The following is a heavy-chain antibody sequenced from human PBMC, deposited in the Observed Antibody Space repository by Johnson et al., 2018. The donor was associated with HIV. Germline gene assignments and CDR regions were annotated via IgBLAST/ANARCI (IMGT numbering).Heavy chain of an antibody. Sequence: VQLVESGGGLVQPGGSLRLSCAASGFTFSSYWMSWVRQAPGKGLEWVANIKQDGSEKYYVDSVKGRFTISRDNAKNSLYLQMNSLRAEDTAVYYCARETRSAAAGHGAFDVWGQGTMVTVSS. CDR1: GFTFSSYW. J-gene: IGHJ3*01. D-gene: IGHD6-13*01. CDR2: IKQDGSEK. V-gene: IGHV3-7*05. CDR3: ARETRSAAAGHGAFDV.